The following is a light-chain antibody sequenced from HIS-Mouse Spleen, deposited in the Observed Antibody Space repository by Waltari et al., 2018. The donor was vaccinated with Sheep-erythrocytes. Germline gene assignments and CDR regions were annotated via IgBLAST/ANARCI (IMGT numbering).Light chain of an antibody. CDR2: EVS. CDR3: SSYTSSSTWV. Sequence: QSALTQPASVSGSPGQSLTISCPGPSSHVAGYHYVSWYQQHPGKAPKLMIYEVSNRPSGVSNRFSGSKSGNTASLTISGLQAEDEADYYCSSYTSSSTWVFGGGTKLTVL. CDR1: SSHVAGYHY. J-gene: IGLJ3*02. V-gene: IGLV2-14*01.